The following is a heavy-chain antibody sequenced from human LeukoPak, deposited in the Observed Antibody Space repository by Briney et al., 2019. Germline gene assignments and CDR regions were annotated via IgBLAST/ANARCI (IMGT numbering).Heavy chain of an antibody. D-gene: IGHD6-19*01. Sequence: GGSLRLSCVTSGFTFSSYWMSWVRQAPGKGLEWVANINEDGSQNTYVDSMKGRLTISRDNAKNSVYLQMDSLRVDDTAVYYCARPSSYSSAWGSDHWGQGTLVTVRS. CDR2: INEDGSQN. V-gene: IGHV3-7*01. CDR3: ARPSSYSSAWGSDH. CDR1: GFTFSSYW. J-gene: IGHJ4*02.